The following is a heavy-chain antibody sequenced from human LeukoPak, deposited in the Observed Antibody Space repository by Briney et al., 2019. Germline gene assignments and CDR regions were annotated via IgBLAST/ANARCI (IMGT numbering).Heavy chain of an antibody. D-gene: IGHD3-16*01. J-gene: IGHJ3*02. Sequence: GGSLRPSCAASGFTFSTYEMNWVRQAPGKGLEWVSYISSSGSTIYYGDSVKGRFTISRDNAKNSLYLQMNSLRAEDTAVYYCARARLTDYVWGRRTFDIWGQGTMVTISS. CDR3: ARARLTDYVWGRRTFDI. CDR2: ISSSGSTI. CDR1: GFTFSTYE. V-gene: IGHV3-48*03.